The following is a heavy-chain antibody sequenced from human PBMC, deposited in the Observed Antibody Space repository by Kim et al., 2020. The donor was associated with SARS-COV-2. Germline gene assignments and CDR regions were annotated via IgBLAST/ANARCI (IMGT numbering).Heavy chain of an antibody. V-gene: IGHV1-2*06. CDR3: ARDRLRIAVAGTGSRWFDP. CDR1: GYTFTGYY. CDR2: INPNSGGT. D-gene: IGHD6-19*01. Sequence: ASVKVSCKASGYTFTGYYMHWVRQAPGQGLEWMGRINPNSGGTNYAQKFQGRVTMTRDTSISTAYMELSRLRSDDTAVYYCARDRLRIAVAGTGSRWFDPWGQGTLVTVSS. J-gene: IGHJ5*02.